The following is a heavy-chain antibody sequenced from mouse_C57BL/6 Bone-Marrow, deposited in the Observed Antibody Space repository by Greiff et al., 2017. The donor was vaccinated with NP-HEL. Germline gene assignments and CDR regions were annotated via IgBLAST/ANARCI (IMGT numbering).Heavy chain of an antibody. CDR3: ARGGKWLPSMDY. V-gene: IGHV1-81*01. CDR1: GYTFTSYG. CDR2: IYPRSGNT. J-gene: IGHJ4*01. Sequence: VQLQQSGAELARPGASVKLSCKASGYTFTSYGISWVKQRTGQGLAWIGEIYPRSGNTYSNEKFKGKATLTADKSSSTAYMELRSLTSEDSAVYFCARGGKWLPSMDYWGQGTSVTVSA. D-gene: IGHD2-2*01.